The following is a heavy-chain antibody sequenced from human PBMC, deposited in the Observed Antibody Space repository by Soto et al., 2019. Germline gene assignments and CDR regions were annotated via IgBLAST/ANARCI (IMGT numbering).Heavy chain of an antibody. CDR2: IYWDDDK. D-gene: IGHD3-10*01. CDR3: APRDRASGGLFDY. J-gene: IGHJ4*02. Sequence: QITLKESGPPLVKPTQTLTLTCTFSGFSLDTSGAAVGWIRQPPGKGLEWLSVIYWDDDKRSSPSLRSRLTITKDTSKSQVVLRLTNMDPADTGTYYRAPRDRASGGLFDYWGQGTLVTVSS. CDR1: GFSLDTSGAA. V-gene: IGHV2-5*02.